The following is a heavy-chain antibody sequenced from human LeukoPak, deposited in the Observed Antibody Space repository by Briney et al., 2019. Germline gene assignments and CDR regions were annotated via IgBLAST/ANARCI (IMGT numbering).Heavy chain of an antibody. V-gene: IGHV3-7*03. CDR2: IKQDGSEK. CDR1: GFTFSSYG. J-gene: IGHJ4*02. Sequence: GGSLRLSCAASGFTFSSYGMHWVRQAPGKGLEWVANIKQDGSEKSYVESVRGRFTISRDNAKNSLYLQLNSLRAEDTALYYCARDNPPDYWGQGTLVTVPS. CDR3: ARDNPPDY.